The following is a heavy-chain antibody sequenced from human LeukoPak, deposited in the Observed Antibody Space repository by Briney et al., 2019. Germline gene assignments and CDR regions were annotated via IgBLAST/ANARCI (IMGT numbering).Heavy chain of an antibody. V-gene: IGHV4-61*02. CDR3: TRVGDYYDSSAYLDY. J-gene: IGHJ4*02. CDR2: VYASGST. CDR1: GDSIISGNYY. Sequence: SETLSLTCSVSGDSIISGNYYWSWVPQTAGKGLEWIGRVYASGSTVYNPSLKSRVSMSVDTSKNVVYLTVKSVTSADTAVYYCTRVGDYYDSSAYLDYWGQGTLVTVSS. D-gene: IGHD3-22*01.